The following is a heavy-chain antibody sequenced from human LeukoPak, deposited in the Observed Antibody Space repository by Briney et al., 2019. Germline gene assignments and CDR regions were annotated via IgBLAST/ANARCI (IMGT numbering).Heavy chain of an antibody. Sequence: SETLSLTCTVSGGSISSYYWSWIRQPPGKGLEWIGYIYHSGSTYYNPSLKSRVTISVDRSKNQFPLKLSSVTAADTAVYYCARDSERYCSSTSCSPLGDFDYWGQGTLVTVSS. CDR3: ARDSERYCSSTSCSPLGDFDY. D-gene: IGHD2-2*01. V-gene: IGHV4-59*12. CDR1: GGSISSYY. CDR2: IYHSGST. J-gene: IGHJ4*02.